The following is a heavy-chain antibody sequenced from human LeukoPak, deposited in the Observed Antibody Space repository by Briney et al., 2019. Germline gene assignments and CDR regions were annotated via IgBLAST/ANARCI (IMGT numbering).Heavy chain of an antibody. CDR2: IYPGDSDT. D-gene: IGHD1-26*01. CDR1: GYSFTTNW. J-gene: IGHJ4*02. CDR3: ANRYSGTYSDY. Sequence: RGESLKISCKGSGYSFTTNWSGWVRQLPGKGLEWMGIIYPGDSDTRYRPSFQGQVTMSADTSISTAYLQWSSLKASDTAMYYYANRYSGTYSDYWGQGTLVTVSS. V-gene: IGHV5-51*01.